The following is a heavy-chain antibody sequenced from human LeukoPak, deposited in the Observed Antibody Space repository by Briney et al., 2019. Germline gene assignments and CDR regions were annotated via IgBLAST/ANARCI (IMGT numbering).Heavy chain of an antibody. CDR1: GFTVSGNY. Sequence: GGSLRLSCAASGFTVSGNYMSWVRQAPGKGLEWVSVIYSGGSTYYADSVKGRFTISRDNSKNTLYLQMNSLRAEDTAVYYCARGQYCGGDCGYYYYYGMDVWGQGTTVTVSS. CDR2: IYSGGST. CDR3: ARGQYCGGDCGYYYYYGMDV. J-gene: IGHJ6*02. D-gene: IGHD2-21*02. V-gene: IGHV3-66*01.